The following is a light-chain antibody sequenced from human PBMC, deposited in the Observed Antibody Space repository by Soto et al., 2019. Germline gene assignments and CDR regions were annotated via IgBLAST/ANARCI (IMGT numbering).Light chain of an antibody. CDR1: QSVSSSY. CDR2: GAS. CDR3: QQYGSSLYT. Sequence: EIVLTQSPGTLSLSPGERATLSCRASQSVSSSYLAWYQQKPGQAPRLLIYGASSRATGIPDRFSGSGSGPDFTLTISRLEPEDFAVYYCQQYGSSLYTVGQGTKLEIK. J-gene: IGKJ2*01. V-gene: IGKV3-20*01.